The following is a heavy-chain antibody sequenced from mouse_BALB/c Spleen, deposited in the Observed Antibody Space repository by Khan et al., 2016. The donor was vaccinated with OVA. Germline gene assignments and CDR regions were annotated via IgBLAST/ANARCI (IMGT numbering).Heavy chain of an antibody. J-gene: IGHJ3*01. CDR2: IYPGSGNT. V-gene: IGHV1-77*01. D-gene: IGHD1-2*01. CDR1: GYTFTDYY. CDR3: ARRKYFRYTFAY. Sequence: QVQLKQSGAELARPGASVKLSCKASGYTFTDYYINWVKQRPGQGLEWIGEIYPGSGNTYYNEKFKGKATLTADKSSSTAYMQLSSLTSEDSAVFFCARRKYFRYTFAYWGQGTLVTVSA.